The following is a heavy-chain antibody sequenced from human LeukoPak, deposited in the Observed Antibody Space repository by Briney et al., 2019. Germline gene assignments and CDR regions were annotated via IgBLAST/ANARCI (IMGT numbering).Heavy chain of an antibody. J-gene: IGHJ4*02. CDR2: IRSKAYGGTT. D-gene: IGHD6-19*01. CDR1: GFTFGDYA. Sequence: GGSLRLSCTASGFTFGDYAMSWFRQAPGKGLEWVGFIRSKAYGGTTEYAASVKGRFTISRDDSKSIAYLQMNSLKTEDTAVYYCTRDDGYSSGWYENRFDYWGQGTLVTVSS. V-gene: IGHV3-49*03. CDR3: TRDDGYSSGWYENRFDY.